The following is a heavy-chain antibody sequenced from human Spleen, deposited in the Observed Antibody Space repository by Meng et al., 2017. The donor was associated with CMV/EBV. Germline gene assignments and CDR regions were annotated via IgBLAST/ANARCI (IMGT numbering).Heavy chain of an antibody. CDR2: ISGSGGST. V-gene: IGHV3-23*01. D-gene: IGHD4-11*01. J-gene: IGHJ4*02. CDR1: GFTFSSYA. Sequence: GGSLRLSCAASGFTFSSYAMSWVRQAPGKGLEWVSAISGSGGSTYYADSVKGRFTISRDNSKNTLYLQMNSLRAEDTAVYYRATHDYSSDFDYWGQGTLVTVSS. CDR3: ATHDYSSDFDY.